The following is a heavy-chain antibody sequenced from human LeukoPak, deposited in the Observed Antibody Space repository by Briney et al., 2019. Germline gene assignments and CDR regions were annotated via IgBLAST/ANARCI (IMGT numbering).Heavy chain of an antibody. CDR3: ARASLRVTSWMAFDI. D-gene: IGHD5-18*01. J-gene: IGHJ3*02. Sequence: PGGSLRLSCAASGFTFDDYGMSWVRQAPGKGLEWVSGINWNGGSTGYAGSVKGRFTISRDNAKNSLYLQMNSLRAEDTALYYCARASLRVTSWMAFDIWGQGTMVTVSS. V-gene: IGHV3-20*04. CDR1: GFTFDDYG. CDR2: INWNGGST.